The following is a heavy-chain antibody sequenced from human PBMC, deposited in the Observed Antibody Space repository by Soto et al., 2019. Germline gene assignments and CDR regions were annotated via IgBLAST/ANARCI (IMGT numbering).Heavy chain of an antibody. J-gene: IGHJ4*02. V-gene: IGHV1-46*01. CDR3: ARPIMWSFYSFDY. D-gene: IGHD3-16*01. CDR1: GYTFTSYY. CDR2: INPSDGST. Sequence: ASVKVSCKSSGYTFTSYYMHWVRQAPGQGLEWMGLINPSDGSTMYAQKFQGRVTMTRDTSTSTLYMELSSLRSEDTAMFYCARPIMWSFYSFDYWGQGTLVTVSS.